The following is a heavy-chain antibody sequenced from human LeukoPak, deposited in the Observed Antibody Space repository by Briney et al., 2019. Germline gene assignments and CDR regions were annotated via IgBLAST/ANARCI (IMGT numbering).Heavy chain of an antibody. Sequence: TGGSLRLSCAASGFTFSSHAMNWVRQAPGKGLEWVSAISGSGSTTYYADSVKGRFTISRDNPKNTLYLQMNSLRAEDTAVYYCAKYKISTVTVDYWGQGTLVTVSS. CDR1: GFTFSSHA. J-gene: IGHJ4*02. V-gene: IGHV3-23*01. CDR2: ISGSGSTT. CDR3: AKYKISTVTVDY. D-gene: IGHD4-11*01.